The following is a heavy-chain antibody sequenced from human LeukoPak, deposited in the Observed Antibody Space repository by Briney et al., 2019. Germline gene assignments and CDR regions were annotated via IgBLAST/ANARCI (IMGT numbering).Heavy chain of an antibody. CDR1: GFTFSSYG. D-gene: IGHD4-17*01. CDR3: ARDEFTVTTGVDY. CDR2: IWYDGSNK. Sequence: TGGSLRLSCAASGFTFSSYGMHWVRQAPGKGLEWVAVIWYDGSNKYYADSVKGRFTISRDNSKNTLYLQMNSLRAEDTAVYYCARDEFTVTTGVDYWGQRTLVTVSS. J-gene: IGHJ4*02. V-gene: IGHV3-33*01.